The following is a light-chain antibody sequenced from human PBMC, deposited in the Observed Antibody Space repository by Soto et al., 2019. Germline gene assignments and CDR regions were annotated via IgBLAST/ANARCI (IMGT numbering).Light chain of an antibody. J-gene: IGLJ2*01. CDR1: AGAVTSAYY. CDR2: STS. Sequence: QAVVTQEPSLTVSPGGTVTLTCASSAGAVTSAYYTNWLQQKPGQAPRALIYSTSEKHSWTPARFSGSLLGGKAALTLSAAVPEDEADYYCLLYYGGAQVLFGGGTQLTVL. V-gene: IGLV7-43*01. CDR3: LLYYGGAQVL.